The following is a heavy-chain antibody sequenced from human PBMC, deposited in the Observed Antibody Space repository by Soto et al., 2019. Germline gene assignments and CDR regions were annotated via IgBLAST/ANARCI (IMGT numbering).Heavy chain of an antibody. D-gene: IGHD4-17*01. CDR3: ARDTVLTGMFDL. Sequence: LSLTFTVSGGSIGSYHWSWVRQPPGKGLEWIASVYYTGTTNYNPSLGSRVTISIDAPENQTSLKLTSVTAADTAFYYCARDTVLTGMFDLWGQGTLVTVSS. V-gene: IGHV4-59*01. CDR1: GGSIGSYH. CDR2: VYYTGTT. J-gene: IGHJ5*02.